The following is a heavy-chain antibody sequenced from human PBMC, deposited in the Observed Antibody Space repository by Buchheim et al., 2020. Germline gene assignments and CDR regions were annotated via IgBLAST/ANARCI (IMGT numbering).Heavy chain of an antibody. J-gene: IGHJ5*02. CDR2: IYYSGST. CDR3: ARDRDSGSYYLPRNWFDP. D-gene: IGHD1-26*01. CDR1: GGSISSGGYY. V-gene: IGHV4-31*03. Sequence: QVQLQESGPGLVKPSQTLSLTCIVSGGSISSGGYYWSWIRQHPGKGLEWIGYIYYSGSTYYNPSLKSRVTISVDTSKNQFSLKLSSVTAADTAVYYCARDRDSGSYYLPRNWFDPWGQGTL.